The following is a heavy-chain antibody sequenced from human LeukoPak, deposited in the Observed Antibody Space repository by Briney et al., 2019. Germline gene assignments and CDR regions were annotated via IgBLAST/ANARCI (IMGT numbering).Heavy chain of an antibody. V-gene: IGHV3-15*01. D-gene: IGHD4-17*01. CDR1: GFTFSNAW. J-gene: IGHJ4*02. CDR3: TSDYGDYGGSEFDY. Sequence: GGSLRLSCAASGFTFSNAWMSWVRQAPGKGLEWVGRIKSKTDGGTTDYAAPVKGRFTISRDESKNTLYLQMNSLKTEDTAVYYCTSDYGDYGGSEFDYWGQGTLVTVSS. CDR2: IKSKTDGGTT.